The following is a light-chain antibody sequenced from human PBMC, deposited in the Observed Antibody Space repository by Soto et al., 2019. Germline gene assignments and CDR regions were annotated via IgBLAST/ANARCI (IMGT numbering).Light chain of an antibody. CDR1: QSVRSNY. Sequence: EIVLTQSPGTLSLSPGERATLSCRASQSVRSNYLAWYQQKPSQAPRLLFFGASIRATGIPDRFSGSGSGTDFTLTISRLEPEDFAVYYCQQYGSSPITFGQGTRLEIK. V-gene: IGKV3-20*01. J-gene: IGKJ5*01. CDR3: QQYGSSPIT. CDR2: GAS.